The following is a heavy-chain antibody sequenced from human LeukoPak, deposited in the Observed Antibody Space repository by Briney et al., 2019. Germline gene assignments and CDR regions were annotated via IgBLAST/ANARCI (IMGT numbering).Heavy chain of an antibody. CDR3: AKSGRLGGDAFDI. Sequence: PGGSLRLSCAASGFTLSSYAMSWVRQAPGKGLEWVSAISGSGGSTYYADSVKGRFTISRDNSKNTLYLQMNSLRAEDTAVYYCAKSGRLGGDAFDICGQGTMVTVSS. D-gene: IGHD3-16*01. J-gene: IGHJ3*02. CDR1: GFTLSSYA. V-gene: IGHV3-23*01. CDR2: ISGSGGST.